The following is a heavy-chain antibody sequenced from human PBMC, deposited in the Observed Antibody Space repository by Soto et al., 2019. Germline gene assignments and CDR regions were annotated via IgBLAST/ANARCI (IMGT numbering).Heavy chain of an antibody. V-gene: IGHV3-9*01. CDR2: ISWNSGSI. Sequence: GGSLRLSCAASGFTFDDYAMHWVRQAPGKGLEWVSGISWNSGSIGYADSVKGRITISRDNAKNSLYLQMNSLRAEDTALYYCAKDIGGSYYYYGMDVWGQGTTVTVSS. J-gene: IGHJ6*02. CDR3: AKDIGGSYYYYGMDV. D-gene: IGHD1-26*01. CDR1: GFTFDDYA.